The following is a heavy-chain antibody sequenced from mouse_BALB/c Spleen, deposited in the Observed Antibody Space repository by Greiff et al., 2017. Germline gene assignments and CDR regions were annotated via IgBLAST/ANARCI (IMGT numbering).Heavy chain of an antibody. V-gene: IGHV1S81*02. CDR2: INPSNGGT. D-gene: IGHD2-12*01. Sequence: QVQLQQPGAELVKPGASVKLSCKASGYTFTSYYMYWVKQRPGQGLEWIGGINPSNGGTNFNEKFKSKATLTVDKSSSTAYMQLSSLTSEDSAVYYCTRLRRKWEFAYWGQGTLVTVSA. CDR1: GYTFTSYY. J-gene: IGHJ3*01. CDR3: TRLRRKWEFAY.